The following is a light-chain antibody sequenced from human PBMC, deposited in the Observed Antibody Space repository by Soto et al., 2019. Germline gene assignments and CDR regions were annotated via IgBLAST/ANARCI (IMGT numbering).Light chain of an antibody. V-gene: IGKV3-15*01. CDR3: QQYNNWPWT. J-gene: IGKJ1*01. Sequence: EIVRSQSPAPLSLSPSERATLSCGASQSISSRLAWYQQKPGKAPRLLIYGASTRDSGIPARFSGSGSGTDFTLTISSLQPEDFAVYYCQQYNNWPWTFGQGTKVDIK. CDR1: QSISSR. CDR2: GAS.